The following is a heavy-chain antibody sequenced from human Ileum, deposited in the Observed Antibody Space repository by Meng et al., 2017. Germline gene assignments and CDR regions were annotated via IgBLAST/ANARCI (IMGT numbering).Heavy chain of an antibody. CDR2: IKQDGSEK. D-gene: IGHD6-19*01. CDR1: GFTFSTYA. CDR3: ARDQGYSSGWYVY. Sequence: GGSLRLSCEASGFTFSTYAMSWVRQAPGKGLEWVANIKQDGSEKYYVDSVKGRFTISRDNAKNSLYLQMNSLRAEDTAVYYCARDQGYSSGWYVYWGQGTLVTVSS. J-gene: IGHJ4*02. V-gene: IGHV3-7*01.